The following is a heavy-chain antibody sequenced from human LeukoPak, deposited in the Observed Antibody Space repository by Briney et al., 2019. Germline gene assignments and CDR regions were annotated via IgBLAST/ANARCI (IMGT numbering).Heavy chain of an antibody. CDR3: ARAMQQLVLSRYYYGMDV. Sequence: PGWSVRLFRAACGFIYSSYSMNGVRQPRARGRERVSAISSSSSSIYSADSVKGRSTISRDNAKNSLYLQMNSLRAEDTAVYYCARAMQQLVLSRYYYGMDVWGQGITVTVSS. D-gene: IGHD6-13*01. CDR1: GFIYSSYS. V-gene: IGHV3-21*01. CDR2: ISSSSSSI. J-gene: IGHJ6*02.